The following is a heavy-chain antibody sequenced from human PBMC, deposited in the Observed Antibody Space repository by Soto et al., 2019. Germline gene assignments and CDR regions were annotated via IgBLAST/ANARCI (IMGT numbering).Heavy chain of an antibody. CDR2: IYYSGST. V-gene: IGHV4-59*01. Sequence: SETLSLTCTVSGGSISSYYWSWIRQPPGKGLEWIGYIYYSGSTNYNPSLKSRVTISVDTSKNQFSLKLSSVTAADTAVYYCARGLADSYGFPFYNWFDPWGQGTLVTVSS. D-gene: IGHD5-18*01. J-gene: IGHJ5*02. CDR1: GGSISSYY. CDR3: ARGLADSYGFPFYNWFDP.